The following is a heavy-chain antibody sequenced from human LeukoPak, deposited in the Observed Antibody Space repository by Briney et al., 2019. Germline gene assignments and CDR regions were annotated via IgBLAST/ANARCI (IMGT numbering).Heavy chain of an antibody. D-gene: IGHD3-22*01. CDR3: AKDRYDSSGGWIDY. J-gene: IGHJ4*02. CDR2: ISYDGSNK. CDR1: GFTFSNYG. Sequence: QPGRSLRLSCVASGFTFSNYGMHWVRQAPGKGLEWVAVISYDGSNKYYADSVKGRFTISRDNSKNTLYLQMNSLRAEDTAVYYCAKDRYDSSGGWIDYWGQGTLVTVSS. V-gene: IGHV3-30*18.